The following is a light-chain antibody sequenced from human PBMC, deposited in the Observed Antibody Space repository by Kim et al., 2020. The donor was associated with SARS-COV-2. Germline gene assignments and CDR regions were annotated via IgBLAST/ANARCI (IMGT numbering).Light chain of an antibody. V-gene: IGKV4-1*01. J-gene: IGKJ5*01. CDR3: QQYYSTPPIT. Sequence: TINCKSSQSVLYSSNNKNYLAWYQQKPGQPPKLLIYWASTRKSGVPDRFSGSGSGTDFTLTISSLQAEDVAVYYCQQYYSTPPITFGQGTRLEIK. CDR1: QSVLYSSNNKNY. CDR2: WAS.